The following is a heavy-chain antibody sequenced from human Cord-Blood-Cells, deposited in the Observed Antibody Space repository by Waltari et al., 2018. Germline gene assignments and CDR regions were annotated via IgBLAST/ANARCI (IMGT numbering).Heavy chain of an antibody. CDR1: GGSVSSGSYY. V-gene: IGHV4-61*01. Sequence: QVQLQESGPGLVKPSEPLSLTCTVSGGSVSSGSYYWSWIRQPPGKGLEWIRYIYYSGSTNNHPSPKTRVTPTGEPAKNPCSLKLSSVTTADTAVYYWARVRGWGSWVDYWGQGTLVTVSS. CDR3: ARVRGWGSWVDY. D-gene: IGHD2-21*01. J-gene: IGHJ4*02. CDR2: IYYSGST.